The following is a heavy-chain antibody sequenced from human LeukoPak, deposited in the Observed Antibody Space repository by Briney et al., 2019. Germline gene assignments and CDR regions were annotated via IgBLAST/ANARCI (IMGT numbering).Heavy chain of an antibody. J-gene: IGHJ4*02. CDR3: ARDPSAMVGFDY. Sequence: SETLSLTCTVSGGSISSYYWSWIRQPPGKGLEWIGYIYYSGSTNYNPSLKSRVTISVDTSKNQFSLKLSSVTAADTAVYYCARDPSAMVGFDYWGQGTLVTVSS. CDR1: GGSISSYY. D-gene: IGHD5-18*01. V-gene: IGHV4-59*12. CDR2: IYYSGST.